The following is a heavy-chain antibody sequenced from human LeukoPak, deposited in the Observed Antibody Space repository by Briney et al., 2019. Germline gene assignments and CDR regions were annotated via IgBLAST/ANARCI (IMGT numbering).Heavy chain of an antibody. J-gene: IGHJ3*02. CDR3: ARDGGDTDAFDI. Sequence: PGGSLRLSCAASGFTFSSYAMSWVRQAPGKGLEWVSAISGSGGSTHYADSVKGRFTISRDNSKNTLYLQMNSLRAEDAAVYYCARDGGDTDAFDIWGQGTMVTVSS. D-gene: IGHD4-17*01. CDR1: GFTFSSYA. V-gene: IGHV3-23*01. CDR2: ISGSGGST.